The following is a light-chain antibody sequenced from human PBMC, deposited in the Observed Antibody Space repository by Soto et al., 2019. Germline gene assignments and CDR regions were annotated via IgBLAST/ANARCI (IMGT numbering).Light chain of an antibody. J-gene: IGKJ3*01. Sequence: EIVLTQSPATLSLSPGEIATLSCRASQSVSSYLAWYQQKPGQAPRLLIYDASNRATGIPARFSGSGSGTDFTLTISSLEPEDFAVYYCQQRSHWPPQFTFGPGTKVESK. CDR3: QQRSHWPPQFT. V-gene: IGKV3-11*01. CDR2: DAS. CDR1: QSVSSY.